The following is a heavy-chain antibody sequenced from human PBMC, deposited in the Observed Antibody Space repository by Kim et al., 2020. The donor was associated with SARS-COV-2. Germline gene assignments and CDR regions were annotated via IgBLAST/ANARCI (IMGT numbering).Heavy chain of an antibody. D-gene: IGHD3-10*01. V-gene: IGHV1-18*01. J-gene: IGHJ3*02. CDR3: ARVTGSSEAFDI. Sequence: TNAQQHQGRVTMTTDTSTRTAYMELRSLRSDDTAVYYCARVTGSSEAFDIWGQGTMVTVSS.